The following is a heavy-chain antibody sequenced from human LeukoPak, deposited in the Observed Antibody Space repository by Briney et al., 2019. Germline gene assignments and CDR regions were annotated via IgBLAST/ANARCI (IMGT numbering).Heavy chain of an antibody. D-gene: IGHD6-19*01. Sequence: GASVKVSCKASGYTFTSYGISWVRQAPGQGHEWMGWISVYNGNIHYAQKLQGRVTMTTDTFTSTAYMELRSLTSDDTAIYYCARDAPSVAVAGGPDYWGQGTLVSVSS. CDR3: ARDAPSVAVAGGPDY. CDR2: ISVYNGNI. J-gene: IGHJ4*02. V-gene: IGHV1-18*01. CDR1: GYTFTSYG.